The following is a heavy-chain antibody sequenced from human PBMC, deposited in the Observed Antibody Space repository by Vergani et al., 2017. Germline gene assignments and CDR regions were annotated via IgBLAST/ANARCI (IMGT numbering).Heavy chain of an antibody. CDR3: ARGLKLTYIDY. CDR2: IKQDGSEK. J-gene: IGHJ4*02. CDR1: GFTFSSYW. Sequence: EVQLVESGGGLVQPGGSLRLSCAASGFTFSSYWMSWVRQAPGKGLEWVAKIKQDGSEKYYVDSVKGRFTISRENAKNSLYLQMISLRAEDTAVYYCARGLKLTYIDYWGQGTLVTVSS. V-gene: IGHV3-7*01. D-gene: IGHD3-10*01.